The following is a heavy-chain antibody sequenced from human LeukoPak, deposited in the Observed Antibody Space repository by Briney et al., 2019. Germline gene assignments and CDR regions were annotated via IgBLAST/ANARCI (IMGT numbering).Heavy chain of an antibody. V-gene: IGHV4-34*01. D-gene: IGHD2-2*01. CDR2: INHSGST. Sequence: PSETLSLTCAVYGGSFSGYFWNWIRQPPGKGLEWIGEINHSGSTNYNPSLKSRVTISVDTSKNQFSLKLSSVTAADTAVYYCARAPMPNYYYYYVDVWGKGTTVTVSS. CDR3: ARAPMPNYYYYYVDV. CDR1: GGSFSGYF. J-gene: IGHJ6*03.